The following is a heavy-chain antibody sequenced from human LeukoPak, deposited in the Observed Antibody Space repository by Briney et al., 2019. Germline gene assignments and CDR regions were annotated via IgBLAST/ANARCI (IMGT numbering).Heavy chain of an antibody. Sequence: SETLSLTCTVSGDSLGTYYWTWIRQPAGKGLEYIGRVYGSGSTNYNPSLKSRVTMSVDTAKKQFSLNLSSVTAADTAMYYCARRGYYDSRAYYYYYMDVWGKGTTVTVSS. CDR3: ARRGYYDSRAYYYYYMDV. CDR1: GDSLGTYY. J-gene: IGHJ6*03. V-gene: IGHV4-4*07. D-gene: IGHD3-22*01. CDR2: VYGSGST.